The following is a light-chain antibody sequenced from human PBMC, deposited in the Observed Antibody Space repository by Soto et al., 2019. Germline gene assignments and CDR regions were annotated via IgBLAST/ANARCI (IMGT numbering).Light chain of an antibody. Sequence: LTQPRSVSASPGQSVTISCTGTSSDVGRYDYVSWYQQHPGKAPKLIVYDVTERPSGVPDRFSGSKSGNTASLTISGLQAEDEADYSCCSFAGCYSCVFGTGTKVIV. V-gene: IGLV2-11*01. CDR2: DVT. CDR1: SSDVGRYDY. CDR3: CSFAGCYSCV. J-gene: IGLJ1*01.